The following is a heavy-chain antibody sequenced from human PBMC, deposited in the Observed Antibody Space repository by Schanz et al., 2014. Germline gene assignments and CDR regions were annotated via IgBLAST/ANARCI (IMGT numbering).Heavy chain of an antibody. CDR2: ISYDGSNK. CDR1: GFTFSSHT. Sequence: LSCAAFGFTFSSHTMNWVRQAPGKGLEWVAVISYDGSNKDYVDSVKGRFTISRDNSKNTLYLQMNSLREEDTAEYYCAKEGIVVTLLDFWGQGNLVNV. CDR3: AKEGIVVTLLDF. J-gene: IGHJ4*02. V-gene: IGHV3-30*18. D-gene: IGHD5-12*01.